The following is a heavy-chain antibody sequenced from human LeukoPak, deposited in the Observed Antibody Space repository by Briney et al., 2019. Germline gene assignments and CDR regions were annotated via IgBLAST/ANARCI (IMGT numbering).Heavy chain of an antibody. V-gene: IGHV3-30*02. Sequence: GGSLRLSCAASGFTFSTYGMHWVRQAPGKGLEWVAFTRYDGGNEFYADSVKGRFTISRDNSKNTLYLQMSSLRAEDTAVYYCAKDHYTNYYFDYWGQGTLVTVSS. CDR2: TRYDGGNE. D-gene: IGHD4-11*01. J-gene: IGHJ4*02. CDR3: AKDHYTNYYFDY. CDR1: GFTFSTYG.